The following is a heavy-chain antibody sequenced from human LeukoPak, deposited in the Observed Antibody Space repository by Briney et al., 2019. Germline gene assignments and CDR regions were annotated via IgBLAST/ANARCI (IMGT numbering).Heavy chain of an antibody. CDR2: IHSSGST. J-gene: IGHJ4*02. Sequence: SETLSLTCSVSGASTGKYFCTWIRQSAEKGLECIGRIHSSGSTYYNPSLRGRVSMSLDTSTNEFSLRLSSVTAADTAVYYCARDPVGHGRYFDYWGQGVLVTVSS. V-gene: IGHV4-4*07. D-gene: IGHD4-23*01. CDR3: ARDPVGHGRYFDY. CDR1: GASTGKYF.